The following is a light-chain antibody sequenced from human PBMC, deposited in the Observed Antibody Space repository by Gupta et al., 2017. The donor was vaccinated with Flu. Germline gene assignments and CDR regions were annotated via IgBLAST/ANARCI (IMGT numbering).Light chain of an antibody. J-gene: IGLJ3*02. V-gene: IGLV3-25*01. CDR1: ALPKQY. CDR2: KDS. CDR3: QSTDSSGTYYWV. Sequence: GQTARNTCSGDALPKQYAYWYQQKPGQAPVLVIYKDSERPSGIPERFSGSSSATPVTLPISGVKAEDEDDYYCQSTDSSGTYYWVFGGGTQLTVL.